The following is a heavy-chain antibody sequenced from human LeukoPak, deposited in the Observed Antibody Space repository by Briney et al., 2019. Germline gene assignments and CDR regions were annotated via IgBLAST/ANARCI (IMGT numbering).Heavy chain of an antibody. CDR1: GFTFSSYG. D-gene: IGHD4/OR15-4a*01. CDR2: MRYDGSTK. CDR3: AKDGAASTYFDN. Sequence: GGSLRLSCAASGFTFSSYGMHWVRQAPGKGLEWVAVMRYDGSTKYYADSVKGRFTISRDNSKNTLYLQMDSLRAEDTAVYYCAKDGAASTYFDNWGPGTLVTVSS. V-gene: IGHV3-30*02. J-gene: IGHJ4*02.